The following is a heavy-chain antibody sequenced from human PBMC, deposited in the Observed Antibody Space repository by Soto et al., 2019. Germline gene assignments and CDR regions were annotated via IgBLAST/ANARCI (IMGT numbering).Heavy chain of an antibody. CDR3: ARHENLYSSEYYYGMDV. CDR2: IYPGDSDT. V-gene: IGHV5-51*01. Sequence: GESLKISCKGSGYSFTSYWIGWVRQMPGKGLEWMGIIYPGDSDTRYSPSFQGQVTISADKSISTAYLQWSSLKASDTAMYYCARHENLYSSEYYYGMDVWGQGTTVTVSS. J-gene: IGHJ6*01. D-gene: IGHD6-19*01. CDR1: GYSFTSYW.